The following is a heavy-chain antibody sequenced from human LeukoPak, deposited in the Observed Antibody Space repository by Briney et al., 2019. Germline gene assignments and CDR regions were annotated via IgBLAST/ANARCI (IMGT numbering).Heavy chain of an antibody. Sequence: SQTLSLTCTVSGASISSGAYYWTWIRQHPAEGLQWIGYIYYTGHTYYNPSLQSRLTMSVDTSKNQFSLRITSVTAADTAVYYCAGEGRGCGFMDVWGEGTTVSVSS. CDR1: GASISSGAYY. CDR3: AGEGRGCGFMDV. CDR2: IYYTGHT. V-gene: IGHV4-31*03. D-gene: IGHD3-10*01. J-gene: IGHJ6*03.